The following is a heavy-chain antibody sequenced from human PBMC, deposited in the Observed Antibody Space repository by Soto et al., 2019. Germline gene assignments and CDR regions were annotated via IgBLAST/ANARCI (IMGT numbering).Heavy chain of an antibody. J-gene: IGHJ6*02. CDR1: GTIFSSYT. CDR2: IIPILGET. V-gene: IGHV1-69*08. Sequence: QVQLVQSGAEVKKPGSSVRVSCKASGTIFSSYTISWVRQAPGQGLEWMGRIIPILGETNSAQKFQGRVTLTADTSTNTAYMELNSLRLEDPAVYYCARGLGGRMDDWGQGTTVTVSS. D-gene: IGHD3-16*01. CDR3: ARGLGGRMDD.